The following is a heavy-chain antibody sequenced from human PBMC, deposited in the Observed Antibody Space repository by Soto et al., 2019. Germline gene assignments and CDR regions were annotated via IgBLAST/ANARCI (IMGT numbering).Heavy chain of an antibody. CDR1: GFTFSDYY. Sequence: GGSLRLSCAASGFTFSDYYMSWIRQAPGKGLEWVSYISSSSSTIYYADSVKGRFTISRDNAKNSLYLQMNSLRAEDTAVYYCAKITLTTVVTAFDYWGQGTLVTVSS. V-gene: IGHV3-11*04. CDR3: AKITLTTVVTAFDY. J-gene: IGHJ4*02. CDR2: ISSSSSTI. D-gene: IGHD4-17*01.